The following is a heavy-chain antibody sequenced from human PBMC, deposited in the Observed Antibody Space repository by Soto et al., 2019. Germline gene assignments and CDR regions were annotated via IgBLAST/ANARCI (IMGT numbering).Heavy chain of an antibody. CDR1: GFTFSNAW. CDR2: IKSKTDGGTT. V-gene: IGHV3-15*01. Sequence: GGSLRLSCAASGFTFSNAWMSWVRQAPGKGLEWVGRIKSKTDGGTTDYAAPVKGGFTISRDDSKNTLYLQMNSLKTEDTAVYYCTTGPGPLPFDYWGQGTLVTVSS. CDR3: TTGPGPLPFDY. J-gene: IGHJ4*02. D-gene: IGHD2-15*01.